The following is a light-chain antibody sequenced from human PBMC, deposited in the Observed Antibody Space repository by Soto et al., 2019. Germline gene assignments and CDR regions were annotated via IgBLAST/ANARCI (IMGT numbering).Light chain of an antibody. V-gene: IGKV3-20*01. J-gene: IGKJ5*01. Sequence: EIVLTQSPGTLSLSPGERATLSCRASQSVDTNYLAWYQQKSGQAPRLLIYGASSRATGIPDRFSGSGSGTDFTLTISRLEPEDFAAYFCQQYGSSPITFGQGTRLESK. CDR2: GAS. CDR1: QSVDTNY. CDR3: QQYGSSPIT.